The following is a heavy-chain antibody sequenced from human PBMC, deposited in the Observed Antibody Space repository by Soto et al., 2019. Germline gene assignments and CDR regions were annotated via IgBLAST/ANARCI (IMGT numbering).Heavy chain of an antibody. Sequence: QMQLQESGPGLVKPSETLALTCTVSGGSIRESGFYWGWIRQSPGKGLEWIGSIFLSWRTHYNPSLRSRVTMSVDASKNQFSLNLNSVTAADTAVYYCARSLMDVWGKGTTVRVSS. V-gene: IGHV4-39*01. CDR2: IFLSWRT. J-gene: IGHJ6*03. CDR1: GGSIRESGFY. CDR3: ARSLMDV.